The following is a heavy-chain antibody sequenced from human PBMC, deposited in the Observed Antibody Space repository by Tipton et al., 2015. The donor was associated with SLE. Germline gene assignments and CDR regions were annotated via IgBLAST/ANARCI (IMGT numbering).Heavy chain of an antibody. Sequence: TLSLTCTVSGGSISSSSYYWGWIRQPPGKGLEWIGSIYYSGSTYYNPSLKSRVTISVDPSKNQFSLKLSSVTAADTAVYYYARDGYSSGWYSIDYWGQGTLVTVSS. J-gene: IGHJ4*02. V-gene: IGHV4-39*07. CDR2: IYYSGST. CDR3: ARDGYSSGWYSIDY. CDR1: GGSISSSSYY. D-gene: IGHD6-19*01.